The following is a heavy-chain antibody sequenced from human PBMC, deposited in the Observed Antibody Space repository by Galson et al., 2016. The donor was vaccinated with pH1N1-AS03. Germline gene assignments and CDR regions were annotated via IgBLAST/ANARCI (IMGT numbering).Heavy chain of an antibody. CDR3: CVSVTPPSFTDAFDI. J-gene: IGHJ3*02. V-gene: IGHV1-69*13. D-gene: IGHD5-18*01. Sequence: SVKVSCKASGGTFSRSTISWVRQAPGHGLEWMGRIIPIFNTINYAQKLRGRVTMTVDESTSPDYMELGSMRSEYSAIYYCCVSVTPPSFTDAFDIWGQGTTVTVAS. CDR1: GGTFSRST. CDR2: IIPIFNTI.